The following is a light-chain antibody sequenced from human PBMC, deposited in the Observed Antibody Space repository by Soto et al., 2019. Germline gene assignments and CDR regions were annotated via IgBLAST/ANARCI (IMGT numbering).Light chain of an antibody. CDR2: AAS. CDR1: QTISSSN. CDR3: QHYANSLLT. V-gene: IGKV3-20*01. Sequence: EIVLTQSPGTLSLSPGERATLSCRASQTISSSNFAWYQQKPGQAPRLLIYAASSRAAGIPDRFSAGGSGTDFTLTISRLEAEDFAVYYCQHYANSLLTFGQGTKVEIK. J-gene: IGKJ1*01.